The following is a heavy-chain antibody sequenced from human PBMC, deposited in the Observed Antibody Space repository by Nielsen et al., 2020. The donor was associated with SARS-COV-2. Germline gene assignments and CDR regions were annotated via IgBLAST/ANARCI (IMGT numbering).Heavy chain of an antibody. Sequence: ASVKVSCKASGYTFTSYGISWVRQAPGQGLEWMGWISAYNGNTNYAQKLQGRVTMTTETSTSTAHMEVRSLKSDDTAVYYCARDRDTVRVRTNWNDYAYWGQGTLVTVSS. CDR2: ISAYNGNT. CDR3: ARDRDTVRVRTNWNDYAY. CDR1: GYTFTSYG. D-gene: IGHD1-1*01. J-gene: IGHJ4*02. V-gene: IGHV1-18*01.